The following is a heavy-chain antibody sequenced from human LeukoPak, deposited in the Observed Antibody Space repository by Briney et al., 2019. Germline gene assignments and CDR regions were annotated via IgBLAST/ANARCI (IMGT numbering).Heavy chain of an antibody. Sequence: PSETLSLTCTVSGVSISSSNSYWGWIRQPPGKGLEWIGSIYYSGNTYYNASLKSQVSISIDTSKNQFSLKLSSVTAADTAVYYCARVRSFHYGGNSGPYYFDYWGQGTLVTVSS. V-gene: IGHV4-39*01. J-gene: IGHJ4*02. CDR3: ARVRSFHYGGNSGPYYFDY. CDR2: IYYSGNT. D-gene: IGHD4-23*01. CDR1: GVSISSSNSY.